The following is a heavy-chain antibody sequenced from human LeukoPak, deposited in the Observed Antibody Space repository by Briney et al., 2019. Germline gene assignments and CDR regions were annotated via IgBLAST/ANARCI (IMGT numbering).Heavy chain of an antibody. D-gene: IGHD4-23*01. CDR2: ISYDGSNI. V-gene: IGHV3-30*18. CDR3: AKKRAGGTSAPLDY. J-gene: IGHJ4*02. Sequence: GRSLRLSCAASGFTFSIFGMHWVRQAPGKGLEWVAVISYDGSNIYYGDSVKGRFTISRENSKNTLYLQMNSLRVEDTAVCYCAKKRAGGTSAPLDYWGQGTLVTVSS. CDR1: GFTFSIFG.